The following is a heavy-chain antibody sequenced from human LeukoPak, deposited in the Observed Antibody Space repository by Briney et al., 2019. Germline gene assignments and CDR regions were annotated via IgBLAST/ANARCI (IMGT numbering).Heavy chain of an antibody. CDR1: GGSIRSY. CDR2: IYGSGST. V-gene: IGHV4-4*07. J-gene: IGHJ6*03. Sequence: SETLSLTCTVSGGSIRSYWSWIRQPAGKGLEWIGRIYGSGSTDYNPSLKSRVTISVDTSENQFSLKLSSVTAADTAVYYCASMYSSGWYDYYYYYMDVWGKGTTVTVSS. CDR3: ASMYSSGWYDYYYYYMDV. D-gene: IGHD6-19*01.